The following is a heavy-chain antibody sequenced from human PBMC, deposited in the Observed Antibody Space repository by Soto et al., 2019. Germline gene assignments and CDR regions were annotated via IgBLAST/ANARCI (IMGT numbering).Heavy chain of an antibody. CDR2: MSSDGSNT. V-gene: IGHV3-30*18. J-gene: IGHJ4*02. D-gene: IGHD5-18*01. Sequence: QVRLMESGGGVVQPGTSLRLSCAASGFTFSSYAIHWVRQAPGKGLEWVAFMSSDGSNTFYADSVRGRFTVSRDNSKSTLYLQMNGLMPEDTAVYYCTKSHATALVPYYFDYWGQGTLVTVSS. CDR3: TKSHATALVPYYFDY. CDR1: GFTFSSYA.